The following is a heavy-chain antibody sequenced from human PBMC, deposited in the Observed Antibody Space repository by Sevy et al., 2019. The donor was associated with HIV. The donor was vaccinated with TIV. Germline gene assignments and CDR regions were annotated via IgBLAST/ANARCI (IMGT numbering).Heavy chain of an antibody. CDR1: GFTFSSYN. Sequence: GGSLRLSCAASGFTFSSYNMNWVRQAPGKGLERVSSISGLSNYIYYADSMKGRFTISRDNAKNTLNLQMNSLRGDDTAVYFCARGPPDGSYDYFDSWCQGILVTVSS. CDR3: ARGPPDGSYDYFDS. J-gene: IGHJ4*02. D-gene: IGHD3-10*01. CDR2: ISGLSNYI. V-gene: IGHV3-21*06.